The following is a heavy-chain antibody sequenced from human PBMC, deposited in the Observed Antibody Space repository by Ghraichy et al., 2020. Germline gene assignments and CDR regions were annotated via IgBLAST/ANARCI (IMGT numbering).Heavy chain of an antibody. Sequence: SGPTLVKPTQTLTLTCTFSGFSLSTSGVGVGWIRQPPGKALEWLALIYWDDDKRYSPSLKSRLTITKDTSKNQVVLTMTNMDPVDTATYYCAHYYDFWSGYNEAHIRVAFDYWGQGTLVTVSS. CDR2: IYWDDDK. CDR3: AHYYDFWSGYNEAHIRVAFDY. D-gene: IGHD3-3*01. V-gene: IGHV2-5*02. CDR1: GFSLSTSGVG. J-gene: IGHJ4*02.